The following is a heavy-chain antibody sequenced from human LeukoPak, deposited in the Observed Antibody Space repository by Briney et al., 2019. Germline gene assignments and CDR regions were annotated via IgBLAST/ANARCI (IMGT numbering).Heavy chain of an antibody. V-gene: IGHV4-59*01. CDR1: GGSISSYY. Sequence: SETLSLTCTVSGGSISSYYWSWIRQPPGKRLEWIGYIYYSGSTNYNPSLKSRVTISVDTSKNQFSLKLSSVTAADTAVYYCARDPDYYDSSGRCGMDVWGQGTRSPSP. D-gene: IGHD3-22*01. CDR3: ARDPDYYDSSGRCGMDV. CDR2: IYYSGST. J-gene: IGHJ6*02.